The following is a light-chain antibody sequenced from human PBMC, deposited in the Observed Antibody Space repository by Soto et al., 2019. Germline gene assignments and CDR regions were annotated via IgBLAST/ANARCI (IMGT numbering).Light chain of an antibody. CDR3: QQRSNSLI. CDR2: DAS. J-gene: IGKJ4*01. CDR1: QSVSSY. Sequence: EIELTQSPATLSLTPGERATLSCRASQSVSSYLAWYQQKPGQAPRLLIYDASNRATGIPARFSGSGSGTDFTLTISSLEPEDFAVYYCQQRSNSLIFGGGTKVEIK. V-gene: IGKV3-11*01.